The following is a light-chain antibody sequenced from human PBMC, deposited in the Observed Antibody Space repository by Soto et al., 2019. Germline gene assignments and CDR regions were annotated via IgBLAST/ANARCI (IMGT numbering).Light chain of an antibody. Sequence: EIVLTQSPATLSLSPGERATLSCRASQSFSSYLAWYQQKPGQAPRLLIYDASKRATGIPARFSGRGSGTDFTLTISSLEPEDFALYYSQPRSNWPPLITFGQGKRLEIK. CDR2: DAS. J-gene: IGKJ5*01. V-gene: IGKV3-11*01. CDR1: QSFSSY. CDR3: QPRSNWPPLIT.